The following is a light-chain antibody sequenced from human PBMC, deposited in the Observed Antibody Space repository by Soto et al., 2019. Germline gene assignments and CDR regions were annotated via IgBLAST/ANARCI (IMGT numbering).Light chain of an antibody. CDR1: QSISSS. CDR2: DAS. Sequence: EIVLTQSPATLSLSPGERAILSCRASQSISSSLAWYQQRSGQAPRLLIYDASTRATGIPARFSGSGSGTDFTLTISSLEPEDFAVYYCQQRGNWHLTFAGGTKVEVK. J-gene: IGKJ4*01. V-gene: IGKV3-11*01. CDR3: QQRGNWHLT.